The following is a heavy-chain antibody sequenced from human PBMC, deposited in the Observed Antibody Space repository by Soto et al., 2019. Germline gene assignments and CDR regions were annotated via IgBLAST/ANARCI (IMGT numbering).Heavy chain of an antibody. CDR1: GYTFTSYG. CDR2: ISAYNGNT. Sequence: QVQLVQSGAEVKKPGASVKVSCKASGYTFTSYGISWVQQAPGQGLEWMGWISAYNGNTNYAQKLQGRVTMTTDTSTSTAYMELRSLRSDDTAVYYCARDRRFVLRRNYYGMDVWGQGTTVTVSS. D-gene: IGHD3-3*01. V-gene: IGHV1-18*01. CDR3: ARDRRFVLRRNYYGMDV. J-gene: IGHJ6*02.